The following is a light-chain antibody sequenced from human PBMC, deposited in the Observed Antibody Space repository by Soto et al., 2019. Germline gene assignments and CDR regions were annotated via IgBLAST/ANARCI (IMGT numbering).Light chain of an antibody. CDR3: QQYYTWPIT. J-gene: IGKJ4*01. CDR2: SAS. CDR1: QSVSSD. V-gene: IGKV3D-15*01. Sequence: EIVMTQSPSTLSVSPVERATLSCRAIQSVSSDLAWYQQKPGQAPRLLIYSASTRATGIPARFSGSGSGTEFTLTISSLQSEDCAIYYCQQYYTWPITFGGGTKVDIK.